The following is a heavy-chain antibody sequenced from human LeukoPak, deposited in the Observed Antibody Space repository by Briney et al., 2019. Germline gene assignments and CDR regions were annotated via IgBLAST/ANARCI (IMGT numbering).Heavy chain of an antibody. V-gene: IGHV4-30-4*08. Sequence: PSETLSLTCTVSGGSISSGDYYWSWIRQPPGKGLEWFGYIYYSGSTYYNPSLKSRVTISVDTSKNQFSLKLSSVTAADTAVYYCARGHVWGSYRFDYWGQGTLVTVSS. D-gene: IGHD3-16*02. CDR2: IYYSGST. CDR1: GGSISSGDYY. CDR3: ARGHVWGSYRFDY. J-gene: IGHJ4*02.